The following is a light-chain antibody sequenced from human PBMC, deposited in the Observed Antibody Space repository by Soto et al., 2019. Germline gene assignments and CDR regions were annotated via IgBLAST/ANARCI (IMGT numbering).Light chain of an antibody. J-gene: IGLJ2*01. V-gene: IGLV2-18*02. CDR2: EVT. CDR1: SSDVGSYNR. Sequence: QSVLTQPPSVSGSPGQSVTISCTGTSSDVGSYNRVSWYQQPPGPAPKLMIYEVTNRPSGVPDRFSGTKSGNTASLTISGLQAEDEADYYCSSYTTDATLVFGGGTKLTVL. CDR3: SSYTTDATLV.